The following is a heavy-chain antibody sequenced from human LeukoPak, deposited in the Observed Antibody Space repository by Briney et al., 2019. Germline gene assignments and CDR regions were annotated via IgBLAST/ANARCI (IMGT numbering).Heavy chain of an antibody. Sequence: GESLKISCKGSGYSFTSYWIGWVRQMPGKGLEWMGIIYPGDSDTRYSPSFQGQVTISADKSISTAYLQWSSLKASDTAMYYCARTRGSYYSSYYYYYYMDVWGKGTTVTVSS. V-gene: IGHV5-51*01. D-gene: IGHD1-26*01. CDR3: ARTRGSYYSSYYYYYYMDV. J-gene: IGHJ6*03. CDR2: IYPGDSDT. CDR1: GYSFTSYW.